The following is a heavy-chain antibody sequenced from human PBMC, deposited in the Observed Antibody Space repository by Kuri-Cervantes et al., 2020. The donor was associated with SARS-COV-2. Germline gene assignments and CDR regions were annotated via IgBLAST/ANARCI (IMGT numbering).Heavy chain of an antibody. CDR3: ARAVGNFDF. D-gene: IGHD1-14*01. CDR2: FIPMSGTS. J-gene: IGHJ4*02. Sequence: SVKVSCKASGGNFSGEVVSWVRQAPGQGLEWMGGFIPMSGTSNYAQKFQGRLTISADEYTNTAYMELSGLRSEDTAVYYCARAVGNFDFWGQGALVTVSS. CDR1: GGNFSGEV. V-gene: IGHV1-69*13.